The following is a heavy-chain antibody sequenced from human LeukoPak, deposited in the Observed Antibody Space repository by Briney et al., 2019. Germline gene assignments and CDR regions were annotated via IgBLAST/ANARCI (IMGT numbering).Heavy chain of an antibody. D-gene: IGHD4-17*01. V-gene: IGHV3-30*03. J-gene: IGHJ4*02. Sequence: GGSLRLSCEASGFTFSNYGMHWVRQAPGKGLEGVAVISYDGTKEYHADSVKGRFTISRDNSKGTLYLQMNSLRDVDTAVYYCAASDYGDYGRDYWGQGTLVTVSS. CDR1: GFTFSNYG. CDR2: ISYDGTKE. CDR3: AASDYGDYGRDY.